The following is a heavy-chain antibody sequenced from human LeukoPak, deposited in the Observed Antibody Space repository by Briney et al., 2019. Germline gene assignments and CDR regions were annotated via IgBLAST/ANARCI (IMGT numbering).Heavy chain of an antibody. Sequence: SETLSLTCTVSGGSISSYYWSWIRQPPGKGLEWIGYIYYSGTTNYNPSLKSRVTISVDTSKNQFSLKLSSVTAADTTVYYCARGVYIAAAQYGYWGQGTLVTVSS. J-gene: IGHJ4*02. D-gene: IGHD6-13*01. CDR1: GGSISSYY. CDR3: ARGVYIAAAQYGY. V-gene: IGHV4-59*01. CDR2: IYYSGTT.